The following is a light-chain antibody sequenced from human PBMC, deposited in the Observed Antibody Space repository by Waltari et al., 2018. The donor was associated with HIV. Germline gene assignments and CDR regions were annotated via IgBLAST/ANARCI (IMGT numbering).Light chain of an antibody. Sequence: QSVLTQPPSVSGVPGQRVTISCTGSSSNIGTNHDVHWYQQLPGTAPKPLINVDTKRPSEIPDRFSGSKSGTSASLTITGLQAEDEADYYCQSYDSSLGVVFGGGTKLTVL. CDR3: QSYDSSLGVV. CDR2: VDT. V-gene: IGLV1-40*01. CDR1: SSNIGTNHD. J-gene: IGLJ2*01.